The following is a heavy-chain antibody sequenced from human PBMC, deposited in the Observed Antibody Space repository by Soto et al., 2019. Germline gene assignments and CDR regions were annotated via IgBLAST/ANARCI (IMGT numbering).Heavy chain of an antibody. CDR2: INHSGST. CDR3: ARGGCSGASCYRPCFSD. D-gene: IGHD2-15*01. V-gene: IGHV4-34*02. Sequence: QVQLQQWGAGLLKPSETLSLTCAVDGGSFSDYYWSWIRQPPGKGLEWIGEINHSGSTIYNPSLKSRVTISVDTSKIQFSLNLNSVSAADTAVYYCARGGCSGASCYRPCFSDWGQGTLVTVSS. CDR1: GGSFSDYY. J-gene: IGHJ4*02.